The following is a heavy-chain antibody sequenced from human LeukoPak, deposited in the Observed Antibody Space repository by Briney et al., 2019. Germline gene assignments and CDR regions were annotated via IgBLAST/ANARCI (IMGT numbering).Heavy chain of an antibody. Sequence: GGSLRLSCAASGFTFSSYAMSWVRQAPGKGLEWVSAISGSGGSTYNADSVKGRFTISRDNSKNTLYLQMNSLRAEDTALYYCARAPITSPFYFDYWGQGTLVTVS. D-gene: IGHD2-2*01. CDR3: ARAPITSPFYFDY. CDR1: GFTFSSYA. CDR2: ISGSGGST. V-gene: IGHV3-23*01. J-gene: IGHJ4*02.